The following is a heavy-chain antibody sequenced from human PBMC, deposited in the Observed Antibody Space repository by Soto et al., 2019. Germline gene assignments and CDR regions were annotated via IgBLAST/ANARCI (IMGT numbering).Heavy chain of an antibody. CDR2: IYYSGST. CDR1: GASISSYY. D-gene: IGHD4-17*01. J-gene: IGHJ4*02. CDR3: AGTTVSGGGY. Sequence: QVQLQESDPGLVKPSETLSLTCTVSGASISSYYWNWIRQPPGKGLEWIGYIYYSGSTNYNLSLKSRVTISLNTSKNQFSLKLTSVTAADTAMYYCAGTTVSGGGYWGQGTLVTVSS. V-gene: IGHV4-59*08.